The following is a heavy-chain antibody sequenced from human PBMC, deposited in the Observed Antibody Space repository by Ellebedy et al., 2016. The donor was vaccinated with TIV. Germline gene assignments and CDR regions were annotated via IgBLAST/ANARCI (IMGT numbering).Heavy chain of an antibody. D-gene: IGHD2-2*01. J-gene: IGHJ4*02. Sequence: GESLKISCAASGFTFGDYAFNWFRQAPGKGLEWVAFIRSKAYGGTPEYAASVKGRITISRDDSKSIAYLQMNSLKIEDTAVYYCNRDLYCSSSNCQDDHWGRGTLVTVSS. CDR1: GFTFGDYA. CDR2: IRSKAYGGTP. V-gene: IGHV3-49*03. CDR3: NRDLYCSSSNCQDDH.